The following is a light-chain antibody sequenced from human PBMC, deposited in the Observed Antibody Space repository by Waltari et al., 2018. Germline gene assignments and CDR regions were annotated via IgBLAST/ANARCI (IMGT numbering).Light chain of an antibody. CDR2: GAS. V-gene: IGKV3-20*01. Sequence: EIVLTQSPGPLSLSPGERATLSCRASQSVGRYLAWYQQNPGQAPRLLIYGASTRATGIPDRFSGSGSGTDFSLIISRLEPEDFAVYFCQKYEALPATFGQGTKVEIK. CDR3: QKYEALPAT. J-gene: IGKJ1*01. CDR1: QSVGRY.